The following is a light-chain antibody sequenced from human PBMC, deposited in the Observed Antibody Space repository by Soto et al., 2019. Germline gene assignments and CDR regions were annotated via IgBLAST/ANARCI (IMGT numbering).Light chain of an antibody. CDR3: QSYDSSLRGWV. CDR1: SSNIGANYD. J-gene: IGLJ3*02. CDR2: GDS. V-gene: IGLV1-40*01. Sequence: QSVLTQPPSVSGAPGQRVTISCTGSSSNIGANYDVHWYQHLPGTAPRLLISGDSNRPSGVPDRFSGSKSGTSASLGIPGLQAEDEADYYCQSYDSSLRGWVFGGGTKLTVL.